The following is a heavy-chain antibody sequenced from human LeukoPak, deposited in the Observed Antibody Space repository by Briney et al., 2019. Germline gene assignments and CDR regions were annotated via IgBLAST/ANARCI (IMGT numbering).Heavy chain of an antibody. CDR2: INHSGST. V-gene: IGHV4-34*01. D-gene: IGHD2-15*01. CDR3: ARGNCSGGSCSYYYYYGMDV. J-gene: IGHJ6*02. Sequence: SETLSLTCAVYGGSFSGYYWSWIRQPPGKGLEWIGEINHSGSTNYNPSLKSRVTISVDTSKNQFSLKLSSVTAADTAVYYCARGNCSGGSCSYYYYYGMDVWGQGTTVTVSS. CDR1: GGSFSGYY.